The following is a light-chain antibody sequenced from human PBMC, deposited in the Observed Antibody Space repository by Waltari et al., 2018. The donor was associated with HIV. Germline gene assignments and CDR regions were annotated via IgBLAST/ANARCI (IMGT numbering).Light chain of an antibody. Sequence: QSVLTQPPSVSAAPGQKVTISCSGSSSKFGHDFVSWYQHLPGAAPKLLIYDNDKPPSGFSYRFSCSKSGTSATLGITGLQTGDEADYYCGTWDTSLGAGVFGGGTRLTVL. J-gene: IGLJ3*02. CDR2: DND. CDR1: SSKFGHDF. CDR3: GTWDTSLGAGV. V-gene: IGLV1-51*01.